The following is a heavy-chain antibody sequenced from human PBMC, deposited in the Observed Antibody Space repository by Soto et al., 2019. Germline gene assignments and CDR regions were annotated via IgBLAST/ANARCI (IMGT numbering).Heavy chain of an antibody. CDR3: ARLGGYVSVGYYYLWDS. CDR2: INHSGST. Sequence: QLQLQESGPGLVKPSETLSLTCRVSDGSMNSDSSYWGWIRQSPGKGLEWIGVINHSGSTYHNLSLKGRVTMSVDASRNQFSLKLTSMTAADTAVYYCARLGGYVSVGYYYLWDSWGQGTLVTVSS. CDR1: DGSMNSDSSY. J-gene: IGHJ4*02. V-gene: IGHV4-39*01. D-gene: IGHD3-22*01.